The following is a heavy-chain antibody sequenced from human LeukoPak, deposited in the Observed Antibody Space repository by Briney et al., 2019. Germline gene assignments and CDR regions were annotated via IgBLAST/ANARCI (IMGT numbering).Heavy chain of an antibody. CDR1: GYSFNDLS. V-gene: IGHV1-24*01. Sequence: ASVKVSCKVSGYSFNDLSVHWVRQAPGKGLQWMGGYDPEYGDTIYAQNFQGRLTMTGDTSTATAFMEVSSLRSEDTAVYYCTAVSLLRGYDVLTFYSYPNYFDFWGQGTLVTVSS. D-gene: IGHD3-9*01. J-gene: IGHJ4*02. CDR2: YDPEYGDT. CDR3: TAVSLLRGYDVLTFYSYPNYFDF.